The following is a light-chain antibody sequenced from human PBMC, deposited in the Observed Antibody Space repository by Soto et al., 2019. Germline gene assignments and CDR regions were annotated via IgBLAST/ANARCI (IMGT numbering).Light chain of an antibody. Sequence: NVLWKSPGTLSLPPEERATLSCRASQSVSSSYLAWYQQKPGQAPRLLIYGASSRATGIPDRFSGSGSGTDFTLTISRLEPEDFALYYCQHSGTSPRTFGQGAKVDNK. CDR2: GAS. V-gene: IGKV3-20*01. CDR1: QSVSSSY. CDR3: QHSGTSPRT. J-gene: IGKJ1*01.